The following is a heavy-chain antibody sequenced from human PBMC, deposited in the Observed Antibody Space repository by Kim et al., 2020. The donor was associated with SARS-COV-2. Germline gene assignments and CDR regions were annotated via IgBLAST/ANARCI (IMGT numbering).Heavy chain of an antibody. CDR2: TA. D-gene: IGHD1-26*01. V-gene: IGHV1-69*01. J-gene: IGHJ4*02. CDR3: AEGVGAHWG. Sequence: TANYAQKFQGRVTITADESTSTAYMELGSLRSEDTAVYYCAEGVGAHWGWGQGTLVTVSS.